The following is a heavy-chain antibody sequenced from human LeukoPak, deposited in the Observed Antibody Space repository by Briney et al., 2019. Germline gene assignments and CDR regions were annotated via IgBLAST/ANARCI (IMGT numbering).Heavy chain of an antibody. CDR2: IYYSGST. V-gene: IGHV4-61*01. D-gene: IGHD5-18*01. CDR3: ARVRGYSYGNIDY. CDR1: DGSISSGSYY. J-gene: IGHJ4*02. Sequence: SETLSLTCTVSDGSISSGSYYWSWIRQPPGKGLEWIGYIYYSGSTNYNPSLKSRVTISVDTSKNQFSLKLSSVTAADTAVYYCARVRGYSYGNIDYWGQGTLVTVSS.